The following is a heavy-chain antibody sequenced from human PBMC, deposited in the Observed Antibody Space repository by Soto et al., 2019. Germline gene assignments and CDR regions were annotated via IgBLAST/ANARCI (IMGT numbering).Heavy chain of an antibody. CDR2: ISGSGGST. J-gene: IGHJ4*02. V-gene: IGHV3-23*01. Sequence: EVQLLESGGGLVQPGGSLRLSCAASGFTFSSYAMRWVRQAPGKGLEWVSAISGSGGSTYYADSVKGRFTISRDNSKNTLYLQMNSLRAEDTAVYYCATDVAQLWLRTPVKSFDYWGQGTLVTVSS. CDR1: GFTFSSYA. CDR3: ATDVAQLWLRTPVKSFDY. D-gene: IGHD5-18*01.